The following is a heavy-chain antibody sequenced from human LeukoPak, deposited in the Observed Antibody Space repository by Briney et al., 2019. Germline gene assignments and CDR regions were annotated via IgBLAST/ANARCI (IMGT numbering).Heavy chain of an antibody. J-gene: IGHJ4*02. Sequence: SGTLSLTCTVSGGSISSSSYFWGWIRQPPGKGLEWIGSIFYSGSTYYNPSLNSRVTISIDTSKNQFSLRLSSVTAADTAVYYCASESSSSSYWGQGTLVTVSS. CDR1: GGSISSSSYF. V-gene: IGHV4-39*01. CDR2: IFYSGST. D-gene: IGHD6-6*01. CDR3: ASESSSSSY.